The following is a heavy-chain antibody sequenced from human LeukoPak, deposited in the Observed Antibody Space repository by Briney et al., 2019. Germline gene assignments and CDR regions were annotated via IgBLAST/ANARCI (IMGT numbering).Heavy chain of an antibody. Sequence: GGSLRLSCAASGFTFSTYAMSWVRQAPGKGLEWVSGISGSGETTYYAGSVKGRFTLSRDNSKNTLSLQMNSLRAEDTAVYYCAKEAQAIWTGCYFDYWGQGTLVTVSS. CDR1: GFTFSTYA. CDR3: AKEAQAIWTGCYFDY. D-gene: IGHD3/OR15-3a*01. V-gene: IGHV3-23*01. J-gene: IGHJ4*02. CDR2: ISGSGETT.